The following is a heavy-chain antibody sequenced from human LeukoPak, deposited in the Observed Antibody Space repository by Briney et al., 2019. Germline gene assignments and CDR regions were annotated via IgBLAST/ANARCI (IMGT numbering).Heavy chain of an antibody. Sequence: SETLSLTCAVYGGSFSGYYWSWIRQPPGKGLEWIGEINHSGSTNYNPSLKSRVTISVDTSKNQFSLKLSSVTAADTAVYYCARGLGTALNYYYYHGMDVWGQGTTVTVSS. V-gene: IGHV4-34*01. J-gene: IGHJ6*02. CDR2: INHSGST. CDR1: GGSFSGYY. CDR3: ARGLGTALNYYYYHGMDV.